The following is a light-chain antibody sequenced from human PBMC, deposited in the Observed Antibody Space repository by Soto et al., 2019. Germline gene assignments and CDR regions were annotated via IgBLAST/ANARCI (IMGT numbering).Light chain of an antibody. CDR3: SSYAGAITFYV. CDR1: SSDVGTYTL. CDR2: EVN. J-gene: IGLJ1*01. Sequence: QSVLTQPASVSGSPGQSITISCTGTSSDVGTYTLVSWYQQHPGKAPKLVIYEVNKRPAGVSKRFSGSKSGDTASLTISGLQAEDEAHYYCSSYAGAITFYVFGTGTKVTVL. V-gene: IGLV2-23*02.